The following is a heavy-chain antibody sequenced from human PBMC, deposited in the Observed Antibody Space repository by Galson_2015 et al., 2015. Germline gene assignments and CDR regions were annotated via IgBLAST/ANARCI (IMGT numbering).Heavy chain of an antibody. CDR3: ARVSSWSDFWSGYFHPFDY. CDR1: GDSVSSNSAA. J-gene: IGHJ4*02. D-gene: IGHD3-3*01. CDR2: TYYRSKWYN. V-gene: IGHV6-1*01. Sequence: CAISGDSVSSNSAAWNWIRQSPSRGLEWLGRTYYRSKWYNDYAVSVKSRITINPDTSKNQFSLQLNSVTPEDTAVYYCARVSSWSDFWSGYFHPFDYWGQGTLVTVSS.